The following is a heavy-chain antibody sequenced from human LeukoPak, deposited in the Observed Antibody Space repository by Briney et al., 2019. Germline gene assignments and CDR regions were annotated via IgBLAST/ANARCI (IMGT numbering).Heavy chain of an antibody. V-gene: IGHV4-4*02. Sequence: SSGTLSLTCAVSGGSISNGYWWSWVRQPPGKGLEWIGEIYHSGDTHYNPSLKSPVTITVDKSKNQFSLSLSSVTAADTAVYYCARNSRYDQEYWGQGILVIVSS. CDR3: ARNSRYDQEY. J-gene: IGHJ4*02. CDR2: IYHSGDT. CDR1: GGSISNGYW. D-gene: IGHD3-16*01.